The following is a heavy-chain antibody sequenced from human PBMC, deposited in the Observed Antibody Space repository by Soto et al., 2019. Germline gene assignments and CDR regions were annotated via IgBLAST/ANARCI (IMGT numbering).Heavy chain of an antibody. CDR3: ARHSSSREYYYYYGMDV. Sequence: SETLSLTCAVYGGSFSGYYWSWIRQRPGKGLEWIGEINHSGSTNYNPSLKSRVTISVDTSKNQFSLKLSSVTAADTAVYYCARHSSSREYYYYYGMDVWGQGTTVTVPS. CDR1: GGSFSGYY. D-gene: IGHD6-13*01. V-gene: IGHV4-34*01. J-gene: IGHJ6*02. CDR2: INHSGST.